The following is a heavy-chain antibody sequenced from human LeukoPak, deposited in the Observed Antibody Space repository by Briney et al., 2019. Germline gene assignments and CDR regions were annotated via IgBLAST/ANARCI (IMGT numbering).Heavy chain of an antibody. Sequence: SETLSLTCTVSGGSLSSYYWSWIRQPPGKGLEWIGYIYYSGSTNYNPSLKSRVTISVDTSKNQFSLKLSSVTAADTAVYYCARDPGAVAGEYYFDYWGQGTLVTVSS. J-gene: IGHJ4*02. D-gene: IGHD6-19*01. CDR2: IYYSGST. V-gene: IGHV4-59*01. CDR3: ARDPGAVAGEYYFDY. CDR1: GGSLSSYY.